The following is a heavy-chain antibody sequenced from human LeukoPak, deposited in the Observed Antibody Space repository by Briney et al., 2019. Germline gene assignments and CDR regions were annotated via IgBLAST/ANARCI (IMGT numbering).Heavy chain of an antibody. CDR2: IIPIFGTA. CDR3: ARALYCSSTSCYGTFDY. J-gene: IGHJ4*02. V-gene: IGHV1-69*13. Sequence: LVKVSCKASGGTFSSYAISWVRQAPGQGLEWMGGIIPIFGTANYAQKFQGRVTITADESTSTAYMELSSLRSEDTAVYYCARALYCSSTSCYGTFDYWGQGTLVTVSS. CDR1: GGTFSSYA. D-gene: IGHD2-2*01.